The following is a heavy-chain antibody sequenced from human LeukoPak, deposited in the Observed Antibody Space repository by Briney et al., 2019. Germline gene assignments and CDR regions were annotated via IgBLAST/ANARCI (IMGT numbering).Heavy chain of an antibody. CDR1: GGSISSSSYY. CDR3: ARRSGSYDGFFDY. Sequence: SETLSLTCTVSGGSISSSSYYWGWVRQPRGKGREWIWSIYSSGTTYSIPSLNSRVTISVDTSKNQFSLKLSSVTAADTAVYYCARRSGSYDGFFDYWGQGTLVTVSS. D-gene: IGHD3-10*01. J-gene: IGHJ4*02. V-gene: IGHV4-39*01. CDR2: IYSSGTT.